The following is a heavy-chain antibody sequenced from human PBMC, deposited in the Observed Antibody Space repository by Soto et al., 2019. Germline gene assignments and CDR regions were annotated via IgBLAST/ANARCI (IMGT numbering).Heavy chain of an antibody. V-gene: IGHV3-23*01. CDR3: AKGSGRGLRYFDWLLFDY. CDR2: ISGSGGST. CDR1: GFTFSSYA. Sequence: PGGSLRLSCAASGFTFSSYAMSWVRQAPGKGLEWVSAISGSGGSTYYADSVKGRFTISRDNSKNTLYLQMNSLRAEDTAVYYSAKGSGRGLRYFDWLLFDYWGQGTLVTVSS. J-gene: IGHJ4*02. D-gene: IGHD3-9*01.